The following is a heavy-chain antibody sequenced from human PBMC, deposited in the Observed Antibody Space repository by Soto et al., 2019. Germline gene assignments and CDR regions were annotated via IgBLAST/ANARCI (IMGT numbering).Heavy chain of an antibody. CDR2: IIPLFGTA. CDR3: ARGVHLDSGGYYYFY. D-gene: IGHD3-22*01. V-gene: IGHV1-69*01. CDR1: GGTFSRYA. Sequence: VKVSCKASGGTFSRYAISWVRQAPGQGLEWMGGIIPLFGTANYAQRFQGRVRITADESTTTAYMELRGLRSEDTAVYYCARGVHLDSGGYYYFYWGQGTLVTVSS. J-gene: IGHJ4*02.